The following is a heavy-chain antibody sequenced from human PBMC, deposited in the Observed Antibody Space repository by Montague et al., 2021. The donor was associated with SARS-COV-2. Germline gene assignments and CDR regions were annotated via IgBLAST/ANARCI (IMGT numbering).Heavy chain of an antibody. J-gene: IGHJ4*02. CDR3: ERGMIRGVTTPFDY. V-gene: IGHV4-39*02. CDR1: SGSIISSGYY. Sequence: SETLSLTCSVSSGSIISSGYYWGWIREPPGKELEWIVNIYYSGTTXYNPSLQSRGTISVDTSKNHLSLRLRSVAAADTAVYFCERGMIRGVTTPFDYWGQGSQVTVSS. D-gene: IGHD3-10*01. CDR2: IYYSGTT.